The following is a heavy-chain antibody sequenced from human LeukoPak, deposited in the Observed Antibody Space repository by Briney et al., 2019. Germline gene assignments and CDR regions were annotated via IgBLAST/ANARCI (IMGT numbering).Heavy chain of an antibody. CDR1: GYTFTDYY. V-gene: IGHV1-2*02. J-gene: IGHJ2*01. Sequence: ASVKVSCKASGYTFTDYYLHWVRQAPGQGLEWMGWINPNGGGTNYAQNFQGRVTMTRDTSISTAYMELSRLRSDDTAVYYCARGRGDGWYFDLWGRGTLVTVSS. CDR3: ARGRGDGWYFDL. D-gene: IGHD7-27*01. CDR2: INPNGGGT.